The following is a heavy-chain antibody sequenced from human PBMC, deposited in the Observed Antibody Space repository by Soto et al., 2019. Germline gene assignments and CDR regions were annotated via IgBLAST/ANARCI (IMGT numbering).Heavy chain of an antibody. D-gene: IGHD6-13*01. CDR2: IDQDGSET. V-gene: IGHV3-7*01. CDR3: ARDAAFNLFDY. CDR1: GFTFTSSW. J-gene: IGHJ4*02. Sequence: PASGFTFTSSWMAWVRLAPGNGLEWVANIDQDGSETNYVDSVKGRFTISRDNAKNSLFLQMNSLRAEDTAVYYCARDAAFNLFDYWGQGTLVTVSS.